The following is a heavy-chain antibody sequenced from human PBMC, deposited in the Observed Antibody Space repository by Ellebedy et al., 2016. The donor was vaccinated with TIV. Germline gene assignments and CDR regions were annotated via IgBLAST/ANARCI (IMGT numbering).Heavy chain of an antibody. D-gene: IGHD3-10*01. CDR3: ARGGGDRPHALDV. CDR1: GGSMISDDHY. J-gene: IGHJ3*01. V-gene: IGHV4-30-4*01. CDR2: IYYSGTT. Sequence: MPSETLSLTCTVSGGSMISDDHYWSWVRQPPGKGLEWIGYIYYSGTTYYNPSLKYRLTVSIDKSKGQVSLKLASVTAADTAVYYCARGGGDRPHALDVWGQGTMVTVSS.